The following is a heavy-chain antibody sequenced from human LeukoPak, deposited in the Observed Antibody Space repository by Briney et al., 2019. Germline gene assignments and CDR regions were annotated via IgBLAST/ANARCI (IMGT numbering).Heavy chain of an antibody. CDR1: GGSISTGGYS. D-gene: IGHD1-1*01. CDR2: IYDSGRA. V-gene: IGHV4-30-4*07. CDR3: ARGRVSSSTWYSTYYYYFYMDV. Sequence: SETLFLTCAISGGSISTGGYSWSWIRQPPGKTLEWIGYIYDSGRAYDNPSLKSRVTISMDTTKNLFSLRLRSVTAADTAVYFCARGRVSSSTWYSTYYYYFYMDVWGKGTTVTVSS. J-gene: IGHJ6*03.